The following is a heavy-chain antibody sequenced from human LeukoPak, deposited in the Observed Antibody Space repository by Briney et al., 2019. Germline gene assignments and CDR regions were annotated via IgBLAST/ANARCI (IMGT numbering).Heavy chain of an antibody. CDR3: ARGYDY. Sequence: ASVKVSCKAPGYTFTSYGISWVRQAPGQGLEWMGGIIPIFGTANYAQKFQGRVTITADESTSTAYMELSSLRSEDTAVYYCARGYDYWGQGTLVTVSS. CDR1: GYTFTSYG. CDR2: IIPIFGTA. J-gene: IGHJ4*02. V-gene: IGHV1-69*13.